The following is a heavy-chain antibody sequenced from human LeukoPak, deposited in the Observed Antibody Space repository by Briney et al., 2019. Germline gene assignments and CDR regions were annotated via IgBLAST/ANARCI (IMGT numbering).Heavy chain of an antibody. J-gene: IGHJ4*02. CDR1: GGSISGHY. CDR3: ARGKEMTAVAGYYYFDY. D-gene: IGHD6-19*01. V-gene: IGHV4-4*07. CDR2: IYSSGST. Sequence: PSETLSLTCTVYGGSISGHYWTWIRQPAGRGLEWIGRIYSSGSTYYNPSLMSRVTISLDTSNNQFSLTVTSVTAADTAVYYCARGKEMTAVAGYYYFDYWGQGTLVSVSS.